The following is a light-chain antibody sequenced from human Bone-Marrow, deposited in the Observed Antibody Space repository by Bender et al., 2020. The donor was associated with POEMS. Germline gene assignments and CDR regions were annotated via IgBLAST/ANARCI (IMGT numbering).Light chain of an antibody. CDR3: CSYAGSNTLV. CDR2: EVS. CDR1: SSNVGGYNY. Sequence: QSALTQPPSASGSPGQSVTISCTGTSSNVGGYNYVSWYQQHPGKAPKLMIYEVSKRPSGVPDRFSGSKSGNTASLTVSGLQAEDEADYHCCSYAGSNTLVFGGGTKVTVL. V-gene: IGLV2-8*01. J-gene: IGLJ2*01.